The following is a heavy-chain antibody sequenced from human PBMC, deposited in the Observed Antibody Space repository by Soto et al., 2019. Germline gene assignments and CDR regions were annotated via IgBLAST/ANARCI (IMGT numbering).Heavy chain of an antibody. Sequence: EVQLVESGGGLVQPGGSLRLSCVASGFPFSGHWMSWVRQAPGKGLEWVANIKQDGSEEHYVDSVKGRFTVSRDNAKNSLHLQMNSLRAEDTAVYYCARVVGATNTRHNWGQGTLVTVSS. CDR1: GFPFSGHW. CDR3: ARVVGATNTRHN. V-gene: IGHV3-7*01. CDR2: IKQDGSEE. J-gene: IGHJ4*02. D-gene: IGHD1-26*01.